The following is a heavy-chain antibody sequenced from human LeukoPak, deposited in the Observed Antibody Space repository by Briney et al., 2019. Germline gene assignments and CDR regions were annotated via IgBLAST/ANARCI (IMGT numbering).Heavy chain of an antibody. Sequence: GASVKVSCKASGYTFTGYYMHWVRQAPGQGLEWMGGIIPIFGTANYAQKFQGRVTITADESTSTAYMELSSLRSEDTAVYYCARVFRGYSYGPPVDIWGQGTMVTVSS. V-gene: IGHV1-69*13. D-gene: IGHD5-18*01. J-gene: IGHJ3*02. CDR3: ARVFRGYSYGPPVDI. CDR1: GYTFTGYY. CDR2: IIPIFGTA.